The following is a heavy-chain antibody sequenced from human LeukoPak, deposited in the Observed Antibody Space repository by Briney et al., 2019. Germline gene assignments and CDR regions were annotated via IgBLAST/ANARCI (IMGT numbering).Heavy chain of an antibody. D-gene: IGHD3-10*01. CDR1: GFTFSSYG. J-gene: IGHJ4*02. CDR3: ARGLLWFGELSPTLDY. Sequence: PGGSLRLSCAASGFTFSSYGMHWVRQAPGKGLEWVAVIWYDGSNKYYADSVKGRFTISRDNSKNTLHLQMNSLRAEDTAVYYCARGLLWFGELSPTLDYWGQGTLVTVSS. V-gene: IGHV3-33*01. CDR2: IWYDGSNK.